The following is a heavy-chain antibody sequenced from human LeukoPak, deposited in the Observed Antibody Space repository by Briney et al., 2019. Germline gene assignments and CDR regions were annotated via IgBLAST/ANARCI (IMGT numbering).Heavy chain of an antibody. V-gene: IGHV1-2*02. Sequence: ASVKVSCKASGYTFTGYYMHWVRQAPGQGLEWMGWINPNSGGTNYAQKFQGRVTMTRDTSISTAYMELSSLRSEDTAVYYCARGLGSSGWADAFDIWGQGTMVTVS. CDR3: ARGLGSSGWADAFDI. J-gene: IGHJ3*02. CDR2: INPNSGGT. D-gene: IGHD6-19*01. CDR1: GYTFTGYY.